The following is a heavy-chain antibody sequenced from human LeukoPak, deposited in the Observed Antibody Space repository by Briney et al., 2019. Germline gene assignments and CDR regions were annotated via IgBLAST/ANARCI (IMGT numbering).Heavy chain of an antibody. CDR1: GFTFSSYA. J-gene: IGHJ4*02. Sequence: GGSLRLSCAASGFTFSSYAMSWVRQAPGKGLEWVAVISNDGTNKNYVDSVKGRFTISRDNSKNTLYLQMNSLRTEDTAVYYCAKGCSGSTTCYLIDYWGQGTLVTVSS. V-gene: IGHV3-30*18. CDR3: AKGCSGSTTCYLIDY. CDR2: ISNDGTNK. D-gene: IGHD2-2*01.